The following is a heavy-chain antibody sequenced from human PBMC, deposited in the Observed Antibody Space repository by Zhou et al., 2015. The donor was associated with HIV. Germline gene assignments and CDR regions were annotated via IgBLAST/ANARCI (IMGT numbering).Heavy chain of an antibody. CDR3: ARKGRYNWNYGSWFDP. J-gene: IGHJ5*02. CDR2: IIPLLSTT. D-gene: IGHD1-7*01. Sequence: QVQLVQSGAEVKKPGSSVKVSCKASGGTFDSNAITWVRLAPGRGLEWVGRIIPLLSTTTYAQRFQGRVTITADKSTSTAYMELSSLRSEDTAVYYCARKGRYNWNYGSWFDPWGQGTLVTVSS. V-gene: IGHV1-69*09. CDR1: GGTFDSNA.